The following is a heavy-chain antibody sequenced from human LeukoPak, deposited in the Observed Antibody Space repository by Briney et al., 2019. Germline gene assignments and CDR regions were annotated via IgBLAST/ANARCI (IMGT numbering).Heavy chain of an antibody. J-gene: IGHJ4*02. CDR2: INPNSGGT. CDR1: GYTFTGYY. V-gene: IGHV1-2*02. Sequence: ASVNVSCKASGYTFTGYYMHWVRQAPGQGLAWMGWINPNSGGTNYAQKFQGRVTMTRDTSISTAYMELSRLRSDDTAVYYCARPSSSWYPYYFDYWGQGTLVTVSS. D-gene: IGHD6-13*01. CDR3: ARPSSSWYPYYFDY.